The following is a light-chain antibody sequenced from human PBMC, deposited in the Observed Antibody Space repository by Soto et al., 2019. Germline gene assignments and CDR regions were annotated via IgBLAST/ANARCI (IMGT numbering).Light chain of an antibody. J-gene: IGLJ1*01. V-gene: IGLV1-40*01. CDR1: SSNIGAGYD. CDR3: QSFDSSLSGYV. CDR2: GNS. Sequence: QPVLTQSPSVSGAPGQRVTISCTGSSSNIGAGYDVHWYQQLPGTAPKLLIYGNSNRPSGVPDRFSGSKSGASASLAITGLQAEDEADYYCQSFDSSLSGYVFGTGTQLTVL.